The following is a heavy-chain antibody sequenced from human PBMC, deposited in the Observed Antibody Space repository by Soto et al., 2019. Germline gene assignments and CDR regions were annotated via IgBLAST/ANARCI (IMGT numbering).Heavy chain of an antibody. CDR2: ISAYNGNT. Sequence: ASVKVSCKASGYTFTSYGISWVRQAPGQGLEWMGWISAYNGNTNYAQKLQGRVTMTTDTSTSTAYMELRSLRSDDTAVYYCASLYRICTSCYLGMDVWGQGTTVTVSS. CDR3: ASLYRICTSCYLGMDV. J-gene: IGHJ6*02. CDR1: GYTFTSYG. D-gene: IGHD2-2*01. V-gene: IGHV1-18*01.